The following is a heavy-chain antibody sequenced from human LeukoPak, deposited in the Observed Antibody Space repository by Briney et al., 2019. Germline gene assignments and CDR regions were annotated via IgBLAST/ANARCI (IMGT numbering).Heavy chain of an antibody. V-gene: IGHV3-7*01. CDR2: IKQDGSEK. J-gene: IGHJ4*02. D-gene: IGHD6-13*01. CDR1: GFTFSSYW. Sequence: GGSLRLSCAASGFTFSSYWMSWVRQAPGKGLEWVANIKQDGSEKYYVDSVKGRFTISRDNAKNSLYLQMNSLRAEDTAVYYCARDIAAAGNAQDYWGQGTLVTVSS. CDR3: ARDIAAAGNAQDY.